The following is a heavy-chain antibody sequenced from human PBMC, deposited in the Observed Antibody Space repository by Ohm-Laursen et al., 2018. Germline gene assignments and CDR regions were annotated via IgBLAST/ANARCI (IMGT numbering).Heavy chain of an antibody. D-gene: IGHD2-8*01. J-gene: IGHJ6*02. CDR1: GYTFTGYY. V-gene: IGHV1-2*02. CDR3: ANGDIVLMVYASLGGLHYGMDV. CDR2: INPNSGGT. Sequence: ASVKVSCKASGYTFTGYYMHWVRQAPGQGLEWMGWINPNSGGTNYAQKFQGRVTMTRDTSISTAYMELSRLRSDDTAVYYCANGDIVLMVYASLGGLHYGMDVWGQGTTVTVSS.